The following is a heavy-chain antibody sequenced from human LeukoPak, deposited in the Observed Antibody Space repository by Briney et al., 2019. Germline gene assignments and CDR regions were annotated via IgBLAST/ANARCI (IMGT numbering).Heavy chain of an antibody. D-gene: IGHD1-1*01. V-gene: IGHV1-46*01. J-gene: IGHJ3*02. Sequence: GASVKVSCKASGYTFTSYYMHWVRQAPGQGLEWMGIINPSGGSTSYAQKFQGRVTMTRDMSTSTVYMELSSLRSEDTAVYYCARSETVRGAFDIWGQGTMVTVSS. CDR1: GYTFTSYY. CDR2: INPSGGST. CDR3: ARSETVRGAFDI.